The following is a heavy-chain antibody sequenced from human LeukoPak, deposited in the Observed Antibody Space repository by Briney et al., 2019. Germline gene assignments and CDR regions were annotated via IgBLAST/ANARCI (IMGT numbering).Heavy chain of an antibody. J-gene: IGHJ4*02. Sequence: SETLSLTCAVYGGSFSSYYWSWIRQPPGKGLEWIGEINHSGSTNYNPSLKSRVTISVDTSKNQFSLKLSPVTAADTAVYYCARAAVQNSNFDYWGQGTLVTVSS. CDR1: GGSFSSYY. D-gene: IGHD6-19*01. CDR2: INHSGST. V-gene: IGHV4-34*01. CDR3: ARAAVQNSNFDY.